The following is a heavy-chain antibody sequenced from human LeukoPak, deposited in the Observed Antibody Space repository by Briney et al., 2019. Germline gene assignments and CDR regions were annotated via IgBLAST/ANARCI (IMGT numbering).Heavy chain of an antibody. CDR3: TREESSTTCSDA. Sequence: ASVRVSCKASGYTFTGYYMHWVRQAPGQGLEWMGWINPNSGGTNYAQKFRGRVTMTRDTSISTAYMELSRLRSDDTAVYYCTREESSTTCSDAWGQGTTVTVSS. V-gene: IGHV1-2*02. J-gene: IGHJ6*02. CDR1: GYTFTGYY. CDR2: INPNSGGT. D-gene: IGHD2-2*01.